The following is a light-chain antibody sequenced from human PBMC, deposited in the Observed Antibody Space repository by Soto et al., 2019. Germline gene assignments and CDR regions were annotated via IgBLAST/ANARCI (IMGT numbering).Light chain of an antibody. V-gene: IGLV2-14*01. CDR2: EVN. CDR1: NNDVGLYNS. CDR3: SSYSISTAYL. Sequence: QSALTQPASVSGSPGQSITISCTGTNNDVGLYNSVSWYQQHPGKAPKLIIFEVNNRPSGVSSRLSGSKSGNTASLTISGLQAEDEADYFCSSYSISTAYLFGTGTKLTVL. J-gene: IGLJ1*01.